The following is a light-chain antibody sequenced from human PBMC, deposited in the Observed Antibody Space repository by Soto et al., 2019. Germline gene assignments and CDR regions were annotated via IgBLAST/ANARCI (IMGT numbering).Light chain of an antibody. Sequence: QSVLTQPPSASGTPGQRVTISCSGSSSNIGSNYVYWYQQLPGTAPKLLIYRNNQRPSGVPDRFSGSKSGTSASLAISGLRSEDEADYYCAAWDDSLSGPLFGGGTKDRP. CDR2: RNN. J-gene: IGLJ2*01. CDR3: AAWDDSLSGPL. V-gene: IGLV1-47*01. CDR1: SSNIGSNY.